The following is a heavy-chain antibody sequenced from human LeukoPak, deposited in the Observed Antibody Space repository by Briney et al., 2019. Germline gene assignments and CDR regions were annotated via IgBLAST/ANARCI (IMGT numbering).Heavy chain of an antibody. CDR2: ISGSGGTT. J-gene: IGHJ6*02. CDR1: GFTFSSYA. D-gene: IGHD3-22*01. CDR3: AKRGYYDSSGYYYFHGYYGMDV. V-gene: IGHV3-23*01. Sequence: PGGSLRLSCAASGFTFSSYAMSWVRQAPGKGLEWVSAISGSGGTTYYADSVKGRFTISRDNSKNTLYLQMNSLRAEDTAVYYCAKRGYYDSSGYYYFHGYYGMDVWGQGTTVTVSS.